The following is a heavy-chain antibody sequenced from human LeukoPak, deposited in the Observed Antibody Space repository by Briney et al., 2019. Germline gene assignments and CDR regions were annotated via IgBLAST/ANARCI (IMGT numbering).Heavy chain of an antibody. CDR1: GGSIYSSSYY. CDR2: IYYSGST. Sequence: SETLSLTCTVSGGSIYSSSYYWGWIRQSAGKGLEWIGSIYYSGSTYYNPSLKSRVTISVDASKNQFSLKVTSVTAADTAVYYCARTSYYGSGSYDYWGQGTLVTVSS. J-gene: IGHJ4*02. D-gene: IGHD3-10*01. V-gene: IGHV4-39*01. CDR3: ARTSYYGSGSYDY.